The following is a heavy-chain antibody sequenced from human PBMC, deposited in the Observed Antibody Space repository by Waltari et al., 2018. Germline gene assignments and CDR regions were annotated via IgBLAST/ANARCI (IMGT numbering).Heavy chain of an antibody. V-gene: IGHV3-13*01. J-gene: IGHJ6*03. Sequence: EVQLVESGGGLVQPGGSLRLSCAASGFTFRSYDMHWVRQATGKGLEWVSAIGTAGDTYYPGSVKGRFTISRENAKNSLYLQMNSLRAGDTAVYYCARAGGSGSYYYMDVWGKGTTVTVSS. D-gene: IGHD3-10*01. CDR3: ARAGGSGSYYYMDV. CDR1: GFTFRSYD. CDR2: IGTAGDT.